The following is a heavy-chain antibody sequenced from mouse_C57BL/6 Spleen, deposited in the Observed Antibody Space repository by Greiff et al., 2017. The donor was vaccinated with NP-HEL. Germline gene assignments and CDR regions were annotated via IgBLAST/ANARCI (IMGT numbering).Heavy chain of an antibody. D-gene: IGHD1-1*01. CDR3: ARDYYGIDY. CDR1: GYTFTSYG. J-gene: IGHJ2*01. V-gene: IGHV1-81*01. CDR2: IYPRSGNT. Sequence: VMLVESGAELARPGASVKLSCKASGYTFTSYGISWVKQRTGQGLEWIGEIYPRSGNTYYNEKFKGKATLTADKSSSTAYMELRSLTSEDSAVYFCARDYYGIDYWGQGTTLTVSS.